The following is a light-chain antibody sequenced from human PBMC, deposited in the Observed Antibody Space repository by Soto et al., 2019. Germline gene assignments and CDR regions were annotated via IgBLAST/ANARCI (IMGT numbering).Light chain of an antibody. CDR3: QQYNDWPPWT. CDR1: QSVRSK. Sequence: EIVMTQSPGTLSVSPGERATLSCRASQSVRSKLAWYQQKPGQAPRLLIYDASTRATGIPARFSGSGSGTEFTLTISSLQSEDFAIYYCQQYNDWPPWTFGHGTKVEIK. J-gene: IGKJ1*01. V-gene: IGKV3-15*01. CDR2: DAS.